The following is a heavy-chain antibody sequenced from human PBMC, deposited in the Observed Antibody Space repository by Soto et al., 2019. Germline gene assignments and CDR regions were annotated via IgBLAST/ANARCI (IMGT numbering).Heavy chain of an antibody. Sequence: SETLSLTCSVSGGSISSKSYSWGWIRQPPGKGLEWIGTFYYSENTYYNPSLKSRVTISVDTSKNQFSLKLSSVTAADTAVYYCAKLAGYCSGNSCHGDYAMDVRGQRTTVTVSS. CDR2: FYYSENT. V-gene: IGHV4-39*01. D-gene: IGHD2-2*01. CDR1: GGSISSKSYS. J-gene: IGHJ6*02. CDR3: AKLAGYCSGNSCHGDYAMDV.